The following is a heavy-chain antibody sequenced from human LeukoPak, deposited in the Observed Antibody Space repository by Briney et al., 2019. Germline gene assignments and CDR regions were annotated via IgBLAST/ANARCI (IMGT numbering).Heavy chain of an antibody. V-gene: IGHV3-66*02. J-gene: IGHJ4*02. D-gene: IGHD3-22*01. CDR1: GFTVSTYY. Sequence: GGSLRLSCAVSGFTVSTYYMSWVRQVPGKGLEWVSVIYSGGSTYYADSVKGRFTISRDNSKNTLYLQMNSLRAEDTAVYYCAKDSDPHYDSSGYSDYWGQGTLVTVSS. CDR2: IYSGGST. CDR3: AKDSDPHYDSSGYSDY.